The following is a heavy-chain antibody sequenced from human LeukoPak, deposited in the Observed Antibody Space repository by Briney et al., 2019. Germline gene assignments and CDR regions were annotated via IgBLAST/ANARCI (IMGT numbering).Heavy chain of an antibody. CDR1: GGSISSGSYY. D-gene: IGHD3-10*01. CDR3: ARLYGSGSSLYFDY. Sequence: PSETLSLTCTVSGGSISSGSYYWSWIRQPAGKGLEWVGRIYTSGSTNYNPSLKSRVTISVDTSKNQFSLKLSSVTAADTAVYYCARLYGSGSSLYFDYWGQGTLVTVSS. V-gene: IGHV4-61*02. CDR2: IYTSGST. J-gene: IGHJ4*02.